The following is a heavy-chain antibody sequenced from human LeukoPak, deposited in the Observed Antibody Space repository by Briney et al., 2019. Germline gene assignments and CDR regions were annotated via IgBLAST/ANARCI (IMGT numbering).Heavy chain of an antibody. CDR2: VYFSGRV. D-gene: IGHD1-7*01. Sequence: PSETLSLTCSVSGDSVNSGYYYRGWIRQPPGKGLEWIGTVYFSGRVYYSPSLKSRVTISVDTSKNQFSLKLSSVTAADAAVYYCARPRVPGTTRRAKWFDPWGQGTLVTVSS. V-gene: IGHV4-39*01. CDR1: GDSVNSGYYY. J-gene: IGHJ5*02. CDR3: ARPRVPGTTRRAKWFDP.